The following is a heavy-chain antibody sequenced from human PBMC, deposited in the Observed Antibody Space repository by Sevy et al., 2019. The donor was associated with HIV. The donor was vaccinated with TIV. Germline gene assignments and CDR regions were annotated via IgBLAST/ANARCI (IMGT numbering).Heavy chain of an antibody. V-gene: IGHV1-24*01. J-gene: IGHJ4*02. CDR3: AITREDCSDSSGYFDY. D-gene: IGHD3-22*01. CDR2: FDPEDAKT. CDR1: GYTLPEFS. Sequence: ASVKVSCKISGYTLPEFSMHWVRQVPGKGLEWMGSFDPEDAKTIYVQKFQGRVTMTEDTSTETAYMELRSLRSEDTAMYYCAITREDCSDSSGYFDYWGQGTLVTVSS.